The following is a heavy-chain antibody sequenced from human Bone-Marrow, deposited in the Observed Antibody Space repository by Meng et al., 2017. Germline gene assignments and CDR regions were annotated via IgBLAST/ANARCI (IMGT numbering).Heavy chain of an antibody. D-gene: IGHD6-19*01. Sequence: EVQLVESGGGVVRPVGSLRLACAASGFTFSSYWMHWVRQAPGKGLVWVSRINSDGSSTSYANSVTGRFTISRDNSKNTLYMQMNSLRAEDTAVYYCAKEGAYSSGPTWGQGTLVTVSS. CDR2: INSDGSST. CDR3: AKEGAYSSGPT. J-gene: IGHJ5*02. V-gene: IGHV3-74*01. CDR1: GFTFSSYW.